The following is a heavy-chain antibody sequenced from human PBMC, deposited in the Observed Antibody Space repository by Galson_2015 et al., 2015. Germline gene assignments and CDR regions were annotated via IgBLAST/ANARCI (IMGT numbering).Heavy chain of an antibody. CDR1: GYTFTSYG. J-gene: IGHJ4*02. CDR2: ISAYNGNT. V-gene: IGHV1-18*01. Sequence: SVKVSCKASGYTFTSYGISWVRQAPGQGLEWMGWISAYNGNTNYAQKLQGRVTMTTDTSTSTAYMELRSLRSDDTAVYYCAREQYYDFWSGFTPFLDYWGQGTLVTVSS. CDR3: AREQYYDFWSGFTPFLDY. D-gene: IGHD3-3*01.